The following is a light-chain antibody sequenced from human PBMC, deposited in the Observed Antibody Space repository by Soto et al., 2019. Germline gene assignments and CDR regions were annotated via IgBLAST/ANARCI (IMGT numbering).Light chain of an antibody. CDR3: ATCDSSLSAVV. CDR2: GNS. J-gene: IGLJ2*01. Sequence: QSVLTQPPSVSGAPGQRVTISCTGSSSNIGAGYDVHWYQQLPGTAPKLLIYGNSNRPSGVPDRFSGSKSGTSASLGITGLQTWDEADYYCATCDSSLSAVVVGGGTKLTVL. V-gene: IGLV1-40*01. CDR1: SSNIGAGYD.